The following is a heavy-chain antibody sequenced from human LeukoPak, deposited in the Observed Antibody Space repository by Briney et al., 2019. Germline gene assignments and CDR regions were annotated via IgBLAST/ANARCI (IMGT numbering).Heavy chain of an antibody. J-gene: IGHJ4*02. V-gene: IGHV3-23*01. CDR3: AKGRRGYGGRSFDY. Sequence: GGSLRLSCAASGFTFSSYAMSWVRQAPGKGLEWVSAISGSGGSTYYADSVKGRFTISRDNSKNTLYLQMNSLGAEDTAVYYCAKGRRGYGGRSFDYWGQGTLVTVSS. CDR1: GFTFSSYA. D-gene: IGHD6-25*01. CDR2: ISGSGGST.